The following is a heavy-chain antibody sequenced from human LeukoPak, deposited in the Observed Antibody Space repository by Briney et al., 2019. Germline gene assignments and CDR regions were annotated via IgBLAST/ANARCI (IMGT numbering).Heavy chain of an antibody. Sequence: GASVKVSCKASGYTFTGYYMHWVRQAPGQGLEWMGWINPNSGGTNYAQKFQGRVPMTRDTSTSTAYMELSRLRSDDTAVYYCAREATTVVRSWFDPWGQGTLVTVSS. D-gene: IGHD4-23*01. CDR3: AREATTVVRSWFDP. CDR2: INPNSGGT. J-gene: IGHJ5*02. V-gene: IGHV1-2*02. CDR1: GYTFTGYY.